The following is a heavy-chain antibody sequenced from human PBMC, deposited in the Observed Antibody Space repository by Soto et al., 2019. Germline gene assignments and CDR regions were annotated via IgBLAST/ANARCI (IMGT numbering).Heavy chain of an antibody. D-gene: IGHD3-10*01. CDR2: IYSGGYT. Sequence: EVQLVESGGGLIQPGGSLRLSCAVSGFTVSNNYMSWVRQAPGKGLEGVSVIYSGGYTAYGDSVKGRFTISRDNSKNTLYLQMKTRGAADRGGYSGAGPPGGGGYWGQGTLVTVSS. CDR1: GFTVSNNY. J-gene: IGHJ4*02. V-gene: IGHV3-53*01. CDR3: AGPPGGGGY.